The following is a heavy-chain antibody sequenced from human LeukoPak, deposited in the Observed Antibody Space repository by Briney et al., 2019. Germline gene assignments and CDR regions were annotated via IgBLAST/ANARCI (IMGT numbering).Heavy chain of an antibody. Sequence: PGGSLRLSCAASGFTFSSYAMSWVRQAPGKGLEWVSAISGSGGSTYYADSVKGRFTISRDNSKNTLYLQMNSLRAEDTAVYYCAKDPRGMIGSRRAYLDYWGQGTLVTVSS. J-gene: IGHJ4*02. CDR3: AKDPRGMIGSRRAYLDY. V-gene: IGHV3-23*01. CDR1: GFTFSSYA. D-gene: IGHD2-21*01. CDR2: ISGSGGST.